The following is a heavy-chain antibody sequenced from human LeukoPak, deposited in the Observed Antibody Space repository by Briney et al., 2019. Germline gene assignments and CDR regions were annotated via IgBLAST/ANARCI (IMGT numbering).Heavy chain of an antibody. D-gene: IGHD3-10*01. CDR2: ISYDGSNK. CDR3: AREAYTYGSGSYDY. CDR1: GFTFSSYA. V-gene: IGHV3-30-3*01. J-gene: IGHJ4*02. Sequence: GRSLRLSCAASGFTFSSYAMHWVRQAPGKGLEGVAVISYDGSNKYYADSVKGRFTISRDNSKNTLYLQMNSLRAEDTAVYYCAREAYTYGSGSYDYWGQGTLVTVSS.